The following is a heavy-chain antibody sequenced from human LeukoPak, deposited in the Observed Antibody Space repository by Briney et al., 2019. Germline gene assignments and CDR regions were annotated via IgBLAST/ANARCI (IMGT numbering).Heavy chain of an antibody. CDR3: ARESAEWGPMVRGVIKAEYFQH. V-gene: IGHV4-34*01. Sequence: SETLSLTCAVYGGSFSGYYWSWIRQPPGKGLEWIGEINHSGSTNYNPSLKSRVTISVDTSKNQFSLKLSSVTAADTAVYYCARESAEWGPMVRGVIKAEYFQHWGQGTLVTVSS. CDR2: INHSGST. J-gene: IGHJ1*01. D-gene: IGHD3-10*01. CDR1: GGSFSGYY.